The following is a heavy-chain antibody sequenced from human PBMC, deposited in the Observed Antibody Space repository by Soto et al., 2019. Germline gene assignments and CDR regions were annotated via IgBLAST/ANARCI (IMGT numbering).Heavy chain of an antibody. CDR2: ISYDGSNK. V-gene: IGHV3-30*18. CDR3: AKGDFDDFWGGSPDGYFDY. D-gene: IGHD3-3*01. CDR1: GFTFSSYG. Sequence: GGSLRLSCAASGFTFSSYGMHWVRQAPGKGLEWVAVISYDGSNKYYADSVKGRFTISRDNSKNTLYLQMNSLRAEDTAVYYCAKGDFDDFWGGSPDGYFDYWGQGTLVTVS. J-gene: IGHJ4*02.